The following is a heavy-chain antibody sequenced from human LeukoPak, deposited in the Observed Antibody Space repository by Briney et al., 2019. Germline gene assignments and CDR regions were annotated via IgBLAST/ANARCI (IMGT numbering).Heavy chain of an antibody. Sequence: PGGSLRLSCAASGFTFSSYWMNWVRQAPGKGLEWVANINPDGGETYYVDSVKGRFTISRDNAKSSLYLQMNSLRAEDTAVYYCARGGIAVAGTITFWGQGTLVTVSS. D-gene: IGHD6-19*01. J-gene: IGHJ4*02. CDR3: ARGGIAVAGTITF. CDR2: INPDGGET. CDR1: GFTFSSYW. V-gene: IGHV3-7*04.